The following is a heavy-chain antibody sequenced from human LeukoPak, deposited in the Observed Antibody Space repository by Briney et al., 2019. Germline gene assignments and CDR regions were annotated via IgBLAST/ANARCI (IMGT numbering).Heavy chain of an antibody. D-gene: IGHD3-3*01. CDR3: ARMHLFGVVNYNYYYMDV. Sequence: GGSLRLSCAASGFTFSAYSMAWVRQAPGKGLEWDASVGSSGAYISYAHSVKGRFTISRDNAKNSLFLQMNSLRVEDAALYYCARMHLFGVVNYNYYYMDVWGKGTPVTVSS. V-gene: IGHV3-21*01. J-gene: IGHJ6*03. CDR2: VGSSGAYI. CDR1: GFTFSAYS.